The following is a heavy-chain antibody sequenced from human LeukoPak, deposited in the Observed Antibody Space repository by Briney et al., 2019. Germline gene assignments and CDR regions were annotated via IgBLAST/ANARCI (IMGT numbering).Heavy chain of an antibody. CDR2: IAFDGSYK. CDR1: GFTFSTYG. D-gene: IGHD1-7*01. J-gene: IGHJ4*02. V-gene: IGHV3-30*18. Sequence: GGSLRLSCAASGFTFSTYGMHWVRQAPGKGLEWVALIAFDGSYKYYADSVKGRFIISRDNSKNTVYLQMDSLKPEDTAMYYCAKDTSVNFPFRGYFDYWGQGTLVTVSS. CDR3: AKDTSVNFPFRGYFDY.